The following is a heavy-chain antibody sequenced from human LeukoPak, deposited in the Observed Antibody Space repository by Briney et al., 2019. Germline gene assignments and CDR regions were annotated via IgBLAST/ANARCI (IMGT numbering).Heavy chain of an antibody. CDR3: ARDYIAVAGTTGGFDY. D-gene: IGHD6-19*01. J-gene: IGHJ4*02. CDR1: GYTFTGYY. V-gene: IGHV1-46*01. Sequence: ASVTVSCKASGYTFTGYYMHWVRQAPGQGLEWMGIINPSGGSTSYAQKFQGRVTMTRDTSTSTVYMELSSLRSEDTAVYYCARDYIAVAGTTGGFDYWGQGTLVTVSS. CDR2: INPSGGST.